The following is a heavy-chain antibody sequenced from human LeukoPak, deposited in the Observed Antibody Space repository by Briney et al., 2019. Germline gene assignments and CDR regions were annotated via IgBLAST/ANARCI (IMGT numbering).Heavy chain of an antibody. Sequence: SQTLSLTCTVSGGSISSGYYYWSSFRQHPGKGLEWIGYIHSSGSTYFNPSLKSRVTISLDTSKNQFSLKLTSVAAADTAVYYCARDLPLSGTFDIWGQGTMVTVSS. CDR1: GGSISSGYYY. CDR3: ARDLPLSGTFDI. V-gene: IGHV4-31*03. CDR2: IHSSGST. J-gene: IGHJ3*02. D-gene: IGHD5-12*01.